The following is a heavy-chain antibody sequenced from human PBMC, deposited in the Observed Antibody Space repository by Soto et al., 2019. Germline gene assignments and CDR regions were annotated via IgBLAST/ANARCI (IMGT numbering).Heavy chain of an antibody. D-gene: IGHD2-2*01. J-gene: IGHJ4*01. V-gene: IGHV5-51*01. CDR2: IYPYDSDT. Sequence: GESLKISCKTSGYSFTSYWIGWVRQMPGKGMEWMGNIYPYDSDTRYSPSFQGQVTISADTPIATAYLQWSGLRASDTAMYFCARHLVGSTRGNFDYWGQGTLVTVSS. CDR1: GYSFTSYW. CDR3: ARHLVGSTRGNFDY.